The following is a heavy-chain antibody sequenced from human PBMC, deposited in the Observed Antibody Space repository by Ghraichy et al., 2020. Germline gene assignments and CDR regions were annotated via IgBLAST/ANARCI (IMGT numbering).Heavy chain of an antibody. D-gene: IGHD1-1*01. Sequence: SQTLSLTCTVSGDSLSPYSWSWIRQAPGKGLEWIGYFFNTWNTNYNPSLKSRVSVSLDTSKNQVSLKVSFVTAADTAVYYCAREALGASGTTYFDSWGQGIQVTVSS. J-gene: IGHJ4*02. CDR3: AREALGASGTTYFDS. CDR1: GDSLSPYS. CDR2: FFNTWNT. V-gene: IGHV4-59*01.